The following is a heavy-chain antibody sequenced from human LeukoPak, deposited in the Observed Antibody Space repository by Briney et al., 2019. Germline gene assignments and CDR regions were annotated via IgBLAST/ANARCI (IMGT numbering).Heavy chain of an antibody. V-gene: IGHV7-4-1*02. CDR2: INTNTGNP. D-gene: IGHD5-18*01. J-gene: IGHJ4*02. CDR3: GRDPKLGIRGYTYGYIDF. CDR1: GYTFTTYA. Sequence: ASVKVSCKTSGYTFTTYAISWVRQAPGRGLEWMGWINTNTGNPTYAQGFFTGRYVFSLDTSVNTAYLQITGLKADDTAVYYCGRDPKLGIRGYTYGYIDFWGQGTLVTVAS.